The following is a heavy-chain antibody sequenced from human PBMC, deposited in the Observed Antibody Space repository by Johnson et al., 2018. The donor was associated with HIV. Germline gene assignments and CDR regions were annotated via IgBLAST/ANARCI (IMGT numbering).Heavy chain of an antibody. D-gene: IGHD1-26*01. J-gene: IGHJ3*02. V-gene: IGHV3-30*03. CDR1: GFAFSNFG. Sequence: VQLVESGGGLVQPGRSLRLSCAASGFAFSNFGMHWVRQAPGKGLEWVAVISYDGNNKYYADSVKGRFTISRDNSKNTLYLQMTSLRAEDTAVYYCAREAPGSSGAFDIWGQGTMVTVSS. CDR3: AREAPGSSGAFDI. CDR2: ISYDGNNK.